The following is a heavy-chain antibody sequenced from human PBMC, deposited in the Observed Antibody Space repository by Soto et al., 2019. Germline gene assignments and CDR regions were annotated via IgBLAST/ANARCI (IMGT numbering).Heavy chain of an antibody. CDR3: AGSVPTVTTGYYYMDV. CDR1: GGSISSYY. CDR2: IYYSGST. Sequence: PSETLSLTCTVSGGSISSYYWSWIRQPPGKGLEWIGYIYYSGSTNYNPSLKSRVTISVDTSKNQFSLKLSSVTAADTAVYYCAGSVPTVTTGYYYMDVWGKGTTVTVSS. D-gene: IGHD4-17*01. J-gene: IGHJ6*03. V-gene: IGHV4-59*01.